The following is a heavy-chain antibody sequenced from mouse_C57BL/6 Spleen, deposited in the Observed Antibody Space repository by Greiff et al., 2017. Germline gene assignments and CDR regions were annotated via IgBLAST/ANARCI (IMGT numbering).Heavy chain of an antibody. V-gene: IGHV5-17*01. Sequence: EVKLMESGGGLVKPGGSLKLSCEASGFTFSDYGMHWVRQAPEKGLEWVAYISSGSSTIYYADTVKGRFTISRDNAKNTLFLQMTSLRSEDTAMYYCATGRYAMDYWGQGTSVTVSS. CDR3: ATGRYAMDY. CDR2: ISSGSSTI. CDR1: GFTFSDYG. D-gene: IGHD4-1*01. J-gene: IGHJ4*01.